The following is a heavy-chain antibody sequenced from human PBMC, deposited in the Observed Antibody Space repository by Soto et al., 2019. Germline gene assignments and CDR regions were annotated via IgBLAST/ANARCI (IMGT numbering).Heavy chain of an antibody. Sequence: GGSLRLSCAASGFTFSSYWMSWVRQAPGKGLEWVANIKQDGSEKYYVDSVKGRFTISRDNAKNSLYLQMNSLRAEDMAVYYCARDIEVVVAATHFDYWGQGTLVTVSS. V-gene: IGHV3-7*03. J-gene: IGHJ4*02. CDR3: ARDIEVVVAATHFDY. D-gene: IGHD2-15*01. CDR2: IKQDGSEK. CDR1: GFTFSSYW.